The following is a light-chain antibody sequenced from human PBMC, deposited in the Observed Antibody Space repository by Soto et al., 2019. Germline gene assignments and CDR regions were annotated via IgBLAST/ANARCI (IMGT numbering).Light chain of an antibody. CDR3: CSYAGSSTV. CDR1: SSDVGSYNL. V-gene: IGLV2-23*03. Sequence: QSALTQPASVSGSPGQSITISCTGTSSDVGSYNLVPWYQQHPGKAPKLMIYEGSKRPSGVSNRFSGSKSGNTASLTISGLQAEDEADYYCCSYAGSSTVFGTGTKLTVL. J-gene: IGLJ1*01. CDR2: EGS.